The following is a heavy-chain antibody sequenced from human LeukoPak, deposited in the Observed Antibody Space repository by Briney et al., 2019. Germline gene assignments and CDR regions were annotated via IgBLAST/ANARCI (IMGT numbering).Heavy chain of an antibody. V-gene: IGHV3-23*01. D-gene: IGHD2-15*01. Sequence: QPGGSLRLSCAASGFTFSSYGMSWARQAPGKGLEWVAVISGSGGSTNYADSVKGRFTISRDNSKNTLYLQMNSLRAEDTAVYYCARDLPIVPLDVWGKGTTVTVSS. CDR3: ARDLPIVPLDV. J-gene: IGHJ6*04. CDR2: ISGSGGST. CDR1: GFTFSSYG.